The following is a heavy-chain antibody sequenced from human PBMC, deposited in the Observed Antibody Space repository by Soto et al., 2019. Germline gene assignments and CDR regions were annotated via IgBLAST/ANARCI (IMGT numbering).Heavy chain of an antibody. V-gene: IGHV1-46*01. Sequence: ASVKVSCKASGYSFTAYFMHWVRQAPGQGLEWMGIIHPKGGSANYAQKFQDRIALTWDTSTSTVYMELSSLRSDDTAVYYCARAPYSSSSFFFDYWGQGTPVTVSS. CDR2: IHPKGGSA. D-gene: IGHD6-6*01. CDR1: GYSFTAYF. J-gene: IGHJ4*02. CDR3: ARAPYSSSSFFFDY.